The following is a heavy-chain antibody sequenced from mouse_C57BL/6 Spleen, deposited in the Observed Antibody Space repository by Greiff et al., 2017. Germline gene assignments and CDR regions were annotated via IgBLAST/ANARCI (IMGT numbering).Heavy chain of an antibody. V-gene: IGHV1-85*01. Sequence: QVQLQQSGPELVKPGASVKLSCKASGYTFTSYDINWVKQRPGQGLEWIGWIYPRDGSTTYNEKFKGKATLTVDTSSSTAYMELHSLTSEDSAVYFCARRADYPAWFAYWGQGTLVTVSA. D-gene: IGHD2-4*01. CDR3: ARRADYPAWFAY. CDR1: GYTFTSYD. J-gene: IGHJ3*01. CDR2: IYPRDGST.